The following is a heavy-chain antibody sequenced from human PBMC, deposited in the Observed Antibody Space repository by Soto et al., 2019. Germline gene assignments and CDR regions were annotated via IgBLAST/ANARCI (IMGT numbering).Heavy chain of an antibody. J-gene: IGHJ6*02. CDR3: ARDHNYYDSSGYYYGYYYYGMDV. CDR1: GYTFTSYY. Sequence: QVQLVQSGAEVKKPGASVKVSCKASGYTFTSYYMHWVRQAPGQGLEWMGIINPSGGSTSYAQKFHGRVTMTRDTSTSTVDMELSSLRSEDTAVYYCARDHNYYDSSGYYYGYYYYGMDVWGQGTTVTVSS. D-gene: IGHD3-22*01. V-gene: IGHV1-46*01. CDR2: INPSGGST.